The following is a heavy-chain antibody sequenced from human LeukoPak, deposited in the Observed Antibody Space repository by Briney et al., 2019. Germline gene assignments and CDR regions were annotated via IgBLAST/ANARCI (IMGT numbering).Heavy chain of an antibody. CDR1: GGTFSSYA. CDR3: ATDPAYYGGNPRGGDY. Sequence: SVKVSCKASGGTFSSYAISWVRQAPGQGLEWMGRIIPILGIANYAQKFQGRVTITADKSTSTAYMELSSLRSEDTAVYYCATDPAYYGGNPRGGDYWGQGTLVTVSS. D-gene: IGHD4-23*01. V-gene: IGHV1-69*04. CDR2: IIPILGIA. J-gene: IGHJ4*02.